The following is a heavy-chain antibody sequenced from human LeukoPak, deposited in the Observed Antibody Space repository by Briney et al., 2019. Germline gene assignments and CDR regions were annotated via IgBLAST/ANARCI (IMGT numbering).Heavy chain of an antibody. V-gene: IGHV4-4*02. D-gene: IGHD6-25*01. Sequence: SGTLSLTCAVSSGSITSANWWSWVRQSPGKGLEWIGEIYHTGNTNYNPSLNSRVSISLDTSKNQFSLRLTSVTAADTAVYFCARDANGSDLHYYHMDVWGKGTTVTVSS. CDR3: ARDANGSDLHYYHMDV. CDR2: IYHTGNT. CDR1: SGSITSANW. J-gene: IGHJ6*03.